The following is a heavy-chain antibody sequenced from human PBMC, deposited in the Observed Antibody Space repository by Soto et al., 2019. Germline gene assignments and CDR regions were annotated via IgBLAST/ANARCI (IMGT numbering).Heavy chain of an antibody. CDR3: ARTFNLGIAVAGNYYYYGMDV. Sequence: QVQLVQSGAEVKKPGSSVKVSCKASGGTFSSYAISWVRQAPGQGLEWMGGSIPIFGTANYAQKFQGRVTITADESTSTAYMELSSLRSEDTAVYYCARTFNLGIAVAGNYYYYGMDVWGQGTTVTVSS. D-gene: IGHD6-19*01. CDR2: SIPIFGTA. V-gene: IGHV1-69*01. CDR1: GGTFSSYA. J-gene: IGHJ6*02.